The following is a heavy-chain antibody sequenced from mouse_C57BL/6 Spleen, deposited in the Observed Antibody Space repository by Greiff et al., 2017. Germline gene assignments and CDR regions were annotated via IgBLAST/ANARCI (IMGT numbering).Heavy chain of an antibody. Sequence: EVQLQQSGPELVKPGASVKIPCKASGYTFTDYNMDWVKQSNGKSLEWIGDINPNNGGTIYNQKFKGKATLTVDKSSSTAYMELRSLTSEDTAVYYCAREGDGYDGVYFDVWGTGTTVTVSS. J-gene: IGHJ1*03. V-gene: IGHV1-18*01. CDR1: GYTFTDYN. D-gene: IGHD2-2*01. CDR2: INPNNGGT. CDR3: AREGDGYDGVYFDV.